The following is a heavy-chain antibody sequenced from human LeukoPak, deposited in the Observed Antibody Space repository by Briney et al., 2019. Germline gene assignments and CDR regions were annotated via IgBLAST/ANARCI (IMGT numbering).Heavy chain of an antibody. CDR3: ARDPPYGSGSYIDY. CDR1: GGSISSYY. Sequence: SETLSLTCTVSGGSISSYYWGWIRQPPGKGLEWIASIYHSGSTYYNPSLKSRVTISVDTSKNQFSLKLSSVTAADTAVYYCARDPPYGSGSYIDYWGQGTLVTVSS. V-gene: IGHV4-38-2*02. CDR2: IYHSGST. D-gene: IGHD3-10*01. J-gene: IGHJ4*02.